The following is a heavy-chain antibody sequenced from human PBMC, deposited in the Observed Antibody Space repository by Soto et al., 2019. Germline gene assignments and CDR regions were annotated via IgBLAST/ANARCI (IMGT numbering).Heavy chain of an antibody. CDR1: GGSISSSSYY. V-gene: IGHV4-39*01. Sequence: PSETLSLTCTVSGGSISSSSYYWGWIRQPPGKGLEWIGSIFYSGTTYYNPSLESRVTISVDTSKNQLSLKLSSVTAADTAFYYCASVPARFCSSTTCFHGYWGQGTLVTVSS. J-gene: IGHJ4*02. D-gene: IGHD2-2*01. CDR3: ASVPARFCSSTTCFHGY. CDR2: IFYSGTT.